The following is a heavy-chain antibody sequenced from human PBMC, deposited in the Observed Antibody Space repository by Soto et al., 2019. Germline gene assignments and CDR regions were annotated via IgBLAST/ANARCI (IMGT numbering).Heavy chain of an antibody. CDR3: TRLYCYDSSGYYDDAFDI. CDR2: IRSKANSYAT. CDR1: GFTFSGSA. D-gene: IGHD3-22*01. Sequence: GGSLRLSCAASGFTFSGSAMHWVRQASGKGLEWVGRIRSKANSYATAYAASVKGRFTISRDDSKNTAYLQMNSLKTEDTAVYYCTRLYCYDSSGYYDDAFDIWGQGTMVTVS. V-gene: IGHV3-73*01. J-gene: IGHJ3*02.